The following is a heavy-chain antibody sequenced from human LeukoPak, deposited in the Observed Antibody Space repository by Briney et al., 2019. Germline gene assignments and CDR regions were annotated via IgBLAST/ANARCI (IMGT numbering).Heavy chain of an antibody. CDR3: AKGTYYYDSSGYYPPHTNWFDP. CDR1: GFTVSSNY. D-gene: IGHD3-22*01. CDR2: ISGSGGST. J-gene: IGHJ5*02. Sequence: GGSLRLSCAASGFTVSSNYMSWVRQAPGKGLEWVSAISGSGGSTYYADSVKGRFTISRDNSKNTLYLQMNSLRAEDTAVYYCAKGTYYYDSSGYYPPHTNWFDPWGQGTLVTVSS. V-gene: IGHV3-23*01.